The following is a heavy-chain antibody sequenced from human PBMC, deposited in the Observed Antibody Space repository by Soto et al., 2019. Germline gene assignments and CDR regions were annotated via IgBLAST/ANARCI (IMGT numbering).Heavy chain of an antibody. V-gene: IGHV1-2*04. Sequence: ASVKVSCKASGYTFTGYYMHWVRQAPGQGLEWMGWINPNSGGTNYAQKFQGWVTMTRDTSISTAYMELSRLRSDDTAVYYCARETMVRGVIPYYYGMDVWGQGTTVTAP. CDR2: INPNSGGT. CDR1: GYTFTGYY. CDR3: ARETMVRGVIPYYYGMDV. D-gene: IGHD3-10*01. J-gene: IGHJ6*02.